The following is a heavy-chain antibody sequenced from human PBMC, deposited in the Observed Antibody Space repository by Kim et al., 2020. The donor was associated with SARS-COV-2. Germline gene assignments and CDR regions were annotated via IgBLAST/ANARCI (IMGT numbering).Heavy chain of an antibody. Sequence: GGSLRLSCTASGFTFSNYAMSWVRQAPGKGLEWVSAVSQGGAGTYYADSVEGRFSISSDNSKNTLYLLMNSLRAEDTALYYCAKANSPSTVTTLFDYWG. CDR3: AKANSPSTVTTLFDY. J-gene: IGHJ4*01. D-gene: IGHD4-17*01. V-gene: IGHV3-23*01. CDR2: VSQGGAGT. CDR1: GFTFSNYA.